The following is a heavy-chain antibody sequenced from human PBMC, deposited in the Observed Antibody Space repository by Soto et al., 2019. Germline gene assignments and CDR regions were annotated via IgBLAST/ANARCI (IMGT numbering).Heavy chain of an antibody. V-gene: IGHV4-39*01. CDR3: VRRIRYCSSTSCYAGGYWFDP. J-gene: IGHJ5*02. Sequence: PSETLSLTCTVSGGSISSSSYYWGWIRQPPGKGLEWIGSIYYSGSTYYNPSLKSRVTISVDTSKNQFSLKLSSVTAADTAVYYCVRRIRYCSSTSCYAGGYWFDPWGQGTLVTVSS. D-gene: IGHD2-2*01. CDR1: GGSISSSSYY. CDR2: IYYSGST.